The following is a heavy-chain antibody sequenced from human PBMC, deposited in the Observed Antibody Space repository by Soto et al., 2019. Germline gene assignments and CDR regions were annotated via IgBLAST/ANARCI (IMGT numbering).Heavy chain of an antibody. CDR1: GYTFTTYV. CDR3: ATSHLLLGAFDI. Sequence: VASVKVSCKASGYTFTTYVMHWVRQAPGQRLEWMGWIDAGNGNTRYSQNFQGRVTITRDTSTSTAYMEVSSLRSEDTAVYYCATSHLLLGAFDIWGQGTVVTVSS. D-gene: IGHD2-2*01. V-gene: IGHV1-3*01. CDR2: IDAGNGNT. J-gene: IGHJ3*02.